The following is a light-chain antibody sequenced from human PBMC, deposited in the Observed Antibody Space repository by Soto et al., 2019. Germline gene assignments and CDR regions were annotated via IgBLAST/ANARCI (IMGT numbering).Light chain of an antibody. Sequence: DIQMTQSPSSLSASVGDRVTITCRASQSISSYLNWYQQKPGKAPKLLIYAASSLQSGVPSRFSGSGSGTEFTLTISSLQPEDFATYYCLRHNSYPLTFGEGTKVDIK. CDR2: AAS. CDR3: LRHNSYPLT. V-gene: IGKV1-17*01. J-gene: IGKJ4*01. CDR1: QSISSY.